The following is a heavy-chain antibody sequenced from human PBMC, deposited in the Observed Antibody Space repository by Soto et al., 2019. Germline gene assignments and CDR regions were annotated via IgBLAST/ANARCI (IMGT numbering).Heavy chain of an antibody. CDR1: GGSISSYY. D-gene: IGHD4-4*01. V-gene: IGHV4-59*08. CDR3: ARSHHLTTFDY. Sequence: SETLCLTCTVSGGSISSYYWSWIRQPPGKGLEWIGNIYYSGSTYYNPSLKSRVTISVDTSKNQFSLKLSSVTAADTAVYYCARSHHLTTFDYWGQRTLVTVSS. CDR2: IYYSGST. J-gene: IGHJ4*02.